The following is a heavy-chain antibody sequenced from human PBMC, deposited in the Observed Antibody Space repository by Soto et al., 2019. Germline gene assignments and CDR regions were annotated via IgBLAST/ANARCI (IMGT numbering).Heavy chain of an antibody. J-gene: IGHJ5*02. V-gene: IGHV4-30-4*01. CDR1: GGSISSGDYY. CDR2: IYYIAST. D-gene: IGHD6-6*01. CDR3: ARGYSSSSYKWFDP. Sequence: SETLSLTCTVCGGSISSGDYYWSWIRQPPGKGLEWIGYIYYIASTYYNPSLKSRVTISVETSKNQFSLKLSSVTAADTAVYYCARGYSSSSYKWFDPWGQRNLVAVSS.